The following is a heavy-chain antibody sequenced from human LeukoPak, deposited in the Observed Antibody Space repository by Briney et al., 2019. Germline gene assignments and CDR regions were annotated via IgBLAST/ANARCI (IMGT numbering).Heavy chain of an antibody. CDR2: ISSSSSYI. D-gene: IGHD1-26*01. CDR3: ARGGGSYYNWFDP. J-gene: IGHJ5*02. CDR1: GFTFSSYS. Sequence: GGSLRLSCAASGFTFSSYSMNWVRQAPGKGLEWVSSISSSSSYIYYADSVKGRFTISRDNAKNSLYLQMNSLRAEDTAVYYCARGGGSYYNWFDPWGQGTLVTVSS. V-gene: IGHV3-21*01.